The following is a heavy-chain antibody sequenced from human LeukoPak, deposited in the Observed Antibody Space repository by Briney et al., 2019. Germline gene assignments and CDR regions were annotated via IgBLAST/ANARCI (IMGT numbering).Heavy chain of an antibody. Sequence: ASVKVSCKASGYTFTSYYMHWVRQAPGQGLEWMGGIIPIFGTANYAQKFQGRVTITADKSTSTAYMELSSLRSEDTAVYYCARASWGYYYMDVWGKGTTVTVSS. CDR3: ARASWGYYYMDV. D-gene: IGHD3-16*01. J-gene: IGHJ6*03. CDR2: IIPIFGTA. CDR1: GYTFTSYY. V-gene: IGHV1-69*06.